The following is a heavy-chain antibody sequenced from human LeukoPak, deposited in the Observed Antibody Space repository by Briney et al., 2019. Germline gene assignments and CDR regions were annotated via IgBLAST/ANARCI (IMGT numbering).Heavy chain of an antibody. V-gene: IGHV4-38-2*02. Sequence: SETLSLTCTVSGYSISSGYYWGWIRQPPGKGLEWIGSIYYSGGTYYNPSLKSRVTISVDTSKNQFSLKLSSVTAADTAVYYCARRLYAYQPKSGFDYWGQGTLVTVSS. CDR1: GYSISSGYY. J-gene: IGHJ4*02. CDR2: IYYSGGT. CDR3: ARRLYAYQPKSGFDY. D-gene: IGHD2-8*01.